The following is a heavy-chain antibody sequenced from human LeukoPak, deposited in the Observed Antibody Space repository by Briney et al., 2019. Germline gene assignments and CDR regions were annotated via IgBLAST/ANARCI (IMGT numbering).Heavy chain of an antibody. Sequence: SETLSLTCTVSGGSISSGGYYWSWIRQPPGKGLEWIGYIYHSGSTYYNPSLKSRVTISVDRSKNQFSLKLSSVTAADTAVYYCAREEGHRSFDPWGQGTLVTVSS. V-gene: IGHV4-30-2*01. CDR1: GGSISSGGYY. J-gene: IGHJ5*02. CDR3: AREEGHRSFDP. CDR2: IYHSGST.